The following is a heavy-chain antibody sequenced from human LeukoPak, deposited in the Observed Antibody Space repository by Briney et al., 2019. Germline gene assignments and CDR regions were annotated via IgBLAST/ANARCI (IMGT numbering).Heavy chain of an antibody. CDR3: GKDGPGYCSSTSCYGIDC. CDR2: ISRDGGST. V-gene: IGHV3-43*02. CDR1: GFTFDDYA. D-gene: IGHD2-2*01. J-gene: IGHJ4*02. Sequence: GGSLRLSCAASGFTFDDYAMHWVRQAPGKGLEWVSLISRDGGSTYYADSVKGRFTISRDNSKNSLYLQMNSLRTEDTALYYCGKDGPGYCSSTSCYGIDCWGQGTLVTVSS.